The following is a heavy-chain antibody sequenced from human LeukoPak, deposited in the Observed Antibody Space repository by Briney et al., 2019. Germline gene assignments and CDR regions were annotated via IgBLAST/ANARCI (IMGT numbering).Heavy chain of an antibody. Sequence: GGSLRLSCAASRFTFSDYAMSWVRQAPGKGLEWVSRISGSGGSTHYADSVKGRFTISRDNSKNTLYLQMNSLRAEDTAVYYCAKDRVYMVRGLTPFDYWGQGTLVTVSS. CDR2: ISGSGGST. V-gene: IGHV3-23*01. CDR1: RFTFSDYA. J-gene: IGHJ4*02. CDR3: AKDRVYMVRGLTPFDY. D-gene: IGHD3-10*01.